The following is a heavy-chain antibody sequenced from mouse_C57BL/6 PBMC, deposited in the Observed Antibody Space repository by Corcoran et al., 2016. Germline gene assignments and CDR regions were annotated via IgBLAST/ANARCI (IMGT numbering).Heavy chain of an antibody. Sequence: QIQLVQSGPELKKPGETVKISCKASGYTFTTYGMSWVKQAPGKGLKWMGWINTYSGVPTYADDFKGRFAFSLETSASTAYLQINNLKNEDTATYFCARGGIQFDYWGQGTTLTVSS. CDR1: GYTFTTYG. J-gene: IGHJ2*01. CDR3: ARGGIQFDY. V-gene: IGHV9-3*01. CDR2: INTYSGVP.